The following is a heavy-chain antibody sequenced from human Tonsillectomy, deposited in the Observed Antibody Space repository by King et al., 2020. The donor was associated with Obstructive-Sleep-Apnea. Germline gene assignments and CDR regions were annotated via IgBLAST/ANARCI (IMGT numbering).Heavy chain of an antibody. CDR1: GYSFGSHA. D-gene: IGHD1-26*01. Sequence: QVQLVQSGAEVKQPGSSVKVSCKTSGYSFGSHAISWVRQAPGQGLEWMGGIIPIFGIPNSAQKFQGRVTFVADESTSTAYMELRNIRSEDTAVYYCARDIGNFSDYLDYWGQGTLVTVSS. V-gene: IGHV1-69*01. CDR3: ARDIGNFSDYLDY. J-gene: IGHJ4*02. CDR2: IIPIFGIP.